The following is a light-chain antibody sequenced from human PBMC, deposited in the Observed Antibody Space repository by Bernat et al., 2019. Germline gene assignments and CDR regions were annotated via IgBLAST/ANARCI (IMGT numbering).Light chain of an antibody. CDR1: ALPNQY. J-gene: IGLJ3*02. V-gene: IGLV3-25*03. Sequence: SYELTQPPSVSVSPGQTARITCSGDALPNQYSFWYQQKPGRAPVVVIYKDTERPSWIPERFSGSSSGTTVTLTISGVQAEDGADYYCQSADSSGTWVFGGGTKLTVL. CDR2: KDT. CDR3: QSADSSGTWV.